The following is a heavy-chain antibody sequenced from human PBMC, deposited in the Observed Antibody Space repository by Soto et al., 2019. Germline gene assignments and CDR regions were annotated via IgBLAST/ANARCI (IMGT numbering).Heavy chain of an antibody. Sequence: EVPLVESGGGLVQPGGSLRLSCVASGFSFSSYWMKWVRQAPGKGLETVANIKGDGSEKTYVDSVKGRFTISRDNAKNSLYLEMDSLRAEDMAVYYCARNRGWDTLDYWGQGTLVTVSS. CDR1: GFSFSSYW. CDR2: IKGDGSEK. CDR3: ARNRGWDTLDY. V-gene: IGHV3-7*01. D-gene: IGHD6-19*01. J-gene: IGHJ4*02.